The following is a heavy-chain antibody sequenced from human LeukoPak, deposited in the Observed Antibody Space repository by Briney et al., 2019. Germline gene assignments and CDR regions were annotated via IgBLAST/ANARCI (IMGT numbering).Heavy chain of an antibody. CDR1: GFTFGDYA. V-gene: IGHV3-49*03. CDR2: IRSKAYGGTT. CDR3: TRDLVDYGDDRWFDP. D-gene: IGHD4-17*01. Sequence: PGGSLRLSCTASGFTFGDYAMSWFRQAPGKGLEWVGFIRSKAYGGTTEYAASVKGRFTISRDDSKSIAYLQMDSLKTEDTAVYYCTRDLVDYGDDRWFDPWGQGTLVTVSS. J-gene: IGHJ5*02.